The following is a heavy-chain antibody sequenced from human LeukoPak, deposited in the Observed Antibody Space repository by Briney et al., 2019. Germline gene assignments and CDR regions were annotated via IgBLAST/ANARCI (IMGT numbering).Heavy chain of an antibody. V-gene: IGHV1-2*02. CDR3: ARDGEYCAGGGCYVNWFDP. Sequence: ASVRASCKASGYTFTGYYMHWVRQAPGQGLEWMGWINPNSGGTNYAQNFQGRVTMTRDTSISTAYMELTRLRSDDTAVYYCARDGEYCAGGGCYVNWFDPWGQGTLVTVSS. J-gene: IGHJ5*02. CDR2: INPNSGGT. D-gene: IGHD2-15*01. CDR1: GYTFTGYY.